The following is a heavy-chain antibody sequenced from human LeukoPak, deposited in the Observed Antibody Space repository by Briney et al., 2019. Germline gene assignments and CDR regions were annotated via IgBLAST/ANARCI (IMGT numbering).Heavy chain of an antibody. D-gene: IGHD6-19*01. V-gene: IGHV4-38-2*02. Sequence: KSSETLSLTCTVSGYSISSGYYWGWIRPPPGKGLEWIGMIYHSGSTYYNPSLKSRVTISVDTSKNQFSLKLSSVTAADTAVYYCARGRYGSGWYNWFDPWGQGTLVTVSS. J-gene: IGHJ5*02. CDR1: GYSISSGYY. CDR3: ARGRYGSGWYNWFDP. CDR2: IYHSGST.